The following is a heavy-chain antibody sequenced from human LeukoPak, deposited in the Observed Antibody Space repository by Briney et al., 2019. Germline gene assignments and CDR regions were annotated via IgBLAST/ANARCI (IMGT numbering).Heavy chain of an antibody. Sequence: GESLKTPCEISGFSFTNYWNGWVRQMPGKGLEGMGIIHSCDPDTTYSPSFQGQVTISVDKSNNPVYLQWKSLKAADTAIFYCARRLSGHDAVDVSGQGTMVTVSS. CDR1: GFSFTNYW. CDR2: IHSCDPDT. J-gene: IGHJ3*01. V-gene: IGHV5-51*01. D-gene: IGHD3-3*01. CDR3: ARRLSGHDAVDV.